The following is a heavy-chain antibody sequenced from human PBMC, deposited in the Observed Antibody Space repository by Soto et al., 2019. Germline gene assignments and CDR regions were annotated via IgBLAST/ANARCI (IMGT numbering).Heavy chain of an antibody. Sequence: ASVKVSCKASGYTFTSYGISWVRQAPGQGLEWMGWISAYNGNTNYAQKLQGRVTMTTDTSTSTAYMELRSLRSDDTAVYYCARDGGDCSSTSCSRHYYYYYYMDVWGKGTTVTVSS. CDR1: GYTFTSYG. J-gene: IGHJ6*03. CDR2: ISAYNGNT. V-gene: IGHV1-18*01. D-gene: IGHD2-2*01. CDR3: ARDGGDCSSTSCSRHYYYYYYMDV.